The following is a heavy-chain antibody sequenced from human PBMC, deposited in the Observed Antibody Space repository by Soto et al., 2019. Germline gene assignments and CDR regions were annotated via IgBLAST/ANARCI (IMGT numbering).Heavy chain of an antibody. Sequence: ASVKVSCKTSGGTFSSYAISWVRQAPGQGLEWMGGIVPIVDTSTYAQKFQGRVTITRDTSASTAYMELSSLRSEDTAVYYCARDLGGWPDYWGQGTLVTVSS. CDR3: ARDLGGWPDY. J-gene: IGHJ4*02. CDR1: GGTFSSYA. D-gene: IGHD2-15*01. V-gene: IGHV1-69*05. CDR2: IVPIVDTS.